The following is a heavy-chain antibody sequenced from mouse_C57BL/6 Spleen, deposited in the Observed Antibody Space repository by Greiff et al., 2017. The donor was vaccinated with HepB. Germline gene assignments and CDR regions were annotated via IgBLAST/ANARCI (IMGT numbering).Heavy chain of an antibody. CDR3: ASWDYDEGNYAMDY. D-gene: IGHD2-4*01. Sequence: QVQLQQPGAELVRPGSSVKLSCKASGYTFTSYWMHWVKQRPIQGLEWIGNIDPSDSETHYNQKFKDKATLTVDKSSSTAYMQLSSLTSEDSAGYYCASWDYDEGNYAMDYWGQGTSVTVSS. CDR1: GYTFTSYW. J-gene: IGHJ4*01. CDR2: IDPSDSET. V-gene: IGHV1-52*01.